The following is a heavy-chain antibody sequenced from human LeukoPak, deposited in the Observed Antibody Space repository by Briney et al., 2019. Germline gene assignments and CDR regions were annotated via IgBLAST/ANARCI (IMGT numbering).Heavy chain of an antibody. Sequence: PGGSLRLSCAASGFTFSSYAMHWVRQAPGKGLEWVAVISYDGSNKYYADSVKGRFTISRDNSKNTLYLQMNSLRAEDTAVYYCARGEAMVNFDYWGQGTLVTVSS. CDR2: ISYDGSNK. CDR3: ARGEAMVNFDY. J-gene: IGHJ4*02. D-gene: IGHD5-18*01. V-gene: IGHV3-30*14. CDR1: GFTFSSYA.